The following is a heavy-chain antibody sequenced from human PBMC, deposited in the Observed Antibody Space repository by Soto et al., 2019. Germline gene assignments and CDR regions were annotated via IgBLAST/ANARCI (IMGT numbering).Heavy chain of an antibody. V-gene: IGHV1-3*01. Sequence: QVQLVQPGAEVKKPGASVKVSCKASGYTFTSYAMHWVRQAPGQRRERMGWINAGNGNTKYSQKFQGRVTITRDTSASTAYMELSSLRSEDTAVYYCASFRYVGWSDAFDIWGQGTMVTVSS. D-gene: IGHD3-3*01. CDR2: INAGNGNT. CDR1: GYTFTSYA. CDR3: ASFRYVGWSDAFDI. J-gene: IGHJ3*02.